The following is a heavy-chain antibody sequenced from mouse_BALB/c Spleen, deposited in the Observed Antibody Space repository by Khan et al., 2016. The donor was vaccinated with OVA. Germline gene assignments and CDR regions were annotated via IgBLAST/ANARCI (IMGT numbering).Heavy chain of an antibody. V-gene: IGHV1S41*01. CDR2: IAPGSGST. J-gene: IGHJ4*01. Sequence: DLVKPGASVKLSCKASGYTFTSYWINWIKQRPGQGLEWIGRIAPGSGSTYYNEMFKGKATLTVDTSSSTAYIQLSSLSSEDSAVYFCARSNYYGSSLYAMDCWGQGTSVTVSS. CDR1: GYTFTSYW. D-gene: IGHD1-1*01. CDR3: ARSNYYGSSLYAMDC.